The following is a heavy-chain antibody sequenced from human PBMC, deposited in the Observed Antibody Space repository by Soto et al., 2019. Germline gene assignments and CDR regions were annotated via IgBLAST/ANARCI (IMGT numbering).Heavy chain of an antibody. D-gene: IGHD3-10*01. CDR1: GGSVSSDSYY. CDR2: IYNSGST. CDR3: ARSRSTRRGVIISRYGMDV. J-gene: IGHJ6*02. V-gene: IGHV4-61*01. Sequence: SETLSVTCIVSGGSVSSDSYYWSWIRQPPGKGLEWIGYIYNSGSTNYNPSLKSRATISADTSKNQFSLRLNSVTGADTAVYYSARSRSTRRGVIISRYGMDVWGQGTTLTVSS.